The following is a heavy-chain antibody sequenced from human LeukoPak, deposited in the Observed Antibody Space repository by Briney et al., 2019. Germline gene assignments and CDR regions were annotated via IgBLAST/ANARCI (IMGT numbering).Heavy chain of an antibody. J-gene: IGHJ6*03. CDR2: IKQDGSEK. D-gene: IGHD6-13*01. Sequence: GGSLRLSCAASGFTFSSYWMSWVRQAPGKGLEWVANIKQDGSEKYYVDSVKGRFTISRDNAKNSLYLQMNSLRAEDTAVYYCARELAAAAGSRPLYYYYYYYMDVWGKGTTVAVSS. V-gene: IGHV3-7*01. CDR3: ARELAAAAGSRPLYYYYYYYMDV. CDR1: GFTFSSYW.